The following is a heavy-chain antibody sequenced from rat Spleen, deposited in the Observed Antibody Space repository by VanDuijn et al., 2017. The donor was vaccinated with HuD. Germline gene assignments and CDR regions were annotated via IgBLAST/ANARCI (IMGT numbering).Heavy chain of an antibody. CDR1: GFTFSDYN. D-gene: IGHD2-7*01. CDR2: INYDGSIV. V-gene: IGHV5-7*01. Sequence: EVQLVESGGGLVQPGRSMKLSCAASGFTFSDYNMAWVRQAPKKGLEWVATINYDGSIVHYRDSLKGRFTISRDNAKSTLYLQMDSLRSEDTATYYCTRDGRISAHFDYWGQGVMVTVSS. CDR3: TRDGRISAHFDY. J-gene: IGHJ2*01.